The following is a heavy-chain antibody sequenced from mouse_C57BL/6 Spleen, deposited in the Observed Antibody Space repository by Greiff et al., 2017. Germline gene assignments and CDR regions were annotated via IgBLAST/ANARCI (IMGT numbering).Heavy chain of an antibody. Sequence: QVQLQQSGPGLVQPSQSLSITCTVSGFSLTSYGVHWVRQSPGKGLEWLGVIWRGGSTAYNAAFMSRLSITKDNSKTQGFFKMNSLQADDTAIYYCAKNSGLTGTWFAYWGQGTLVTVSA. CDR2: IWRGGST. V-gene: IGHV2-5*01. D-gene: IGHD4-1*01. CDR1: GFSLTSYG. J-gene: IGHJ3*01. CDR3: AKNSGLTGTWFAY.